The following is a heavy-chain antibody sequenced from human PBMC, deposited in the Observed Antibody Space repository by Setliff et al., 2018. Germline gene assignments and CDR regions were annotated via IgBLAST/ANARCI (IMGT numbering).Heavy chain of an antibody. J-gene: IGHJ4*02. CDR1: GFTFSTHA. D-gene: IGHD3-3*01. CDR3: ARVGIFGGGYFDF. CDR2: ISSRNDYI. V-gene: IGHV3-21*01. Sequence: GGSLRLSCGASGFTFSTHAMHWVRQAPGKGLEWVAGISSRNDYIYHADSVKGRFTISRDSAKNSLYLQMNSLRPEDTAVYYCARVGIFGGGYFDFWGQGTLVTVSS.